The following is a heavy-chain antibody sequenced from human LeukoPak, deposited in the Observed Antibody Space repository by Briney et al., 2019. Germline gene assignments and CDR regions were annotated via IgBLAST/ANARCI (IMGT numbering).Heavy chain of an antibody. CDR3: ARVVYGDSSKDFDY. D-gene: IGHD4-17*01. J-gene: IGHJ4*02. CDR1: GGSISSYY. CDR2: IYYSGST. Sequence: SETLSLTCSVSGGSISSYYWSWIRQPPGKGLEWIGYIYYSGSTNYNPSLKSRVTISVDTSKNQFSLKLNSVTAADTAVYYCARVVYGDSSKDFDYWGQGTLVTVSS. V-gene: IGHV4-59*12.